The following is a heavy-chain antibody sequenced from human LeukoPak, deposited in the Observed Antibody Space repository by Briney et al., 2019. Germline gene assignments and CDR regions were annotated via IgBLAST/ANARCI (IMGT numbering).Heavy chain of an antibody. Sequence: PSETLSLTCAVYGGSFSGYYWSWIRQPPGKGLEWIGEINHSGSTNYNPSLKSRVTISVDTSKNQFSLKLSSVTAADTAVYYCARIGGYSQKYTMLSIDYWGQGTLVTVSS. V-gene: IGHV4-34*01. CDR3: ARIGGYSQKYTMLSIDY. J-gene: IGHJ4*02. CDR1: GGSFSGYY. D-gene: IGHD3-22*01. CDR2: INHSGST.